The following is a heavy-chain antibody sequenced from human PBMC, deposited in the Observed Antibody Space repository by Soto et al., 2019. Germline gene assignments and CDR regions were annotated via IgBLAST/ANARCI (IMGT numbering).Heavy chain of an antibody. Sequence: PSETLSLTCAVYGGSFSGYYWSWIRQPPGKRLEWIGEINHSGSTNYNPSIKSRVTISVDTSKNQFSLKLTSVTAADTAVYYCARRLEPDYGDWFYFDYWGQGTLVTVS. CDR2: INHSGST. CDR3: ARRLEPDYGDWFYFDY. V-gene: IGHV4-34*01. J-gene: IGHJ4*02. D-gene: IGHD4-17*01. CDR1: GGSFSGYY.